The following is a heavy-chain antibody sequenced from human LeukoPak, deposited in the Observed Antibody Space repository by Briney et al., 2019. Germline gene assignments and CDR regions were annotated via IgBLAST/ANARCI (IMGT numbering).Heavy chain of an antibody. CDR3: ARGLRDYGSGSSLADY. CDR2: IWYDGSNK. Sequence: PGRSLRLSCAASGFTFSSYGMHWVRQAPGKGLEWVAVIWYDGSNKYYADSVKGRFTISRDNSKNTLYLQMNSLRAEDTAVYYCARGLRDYGSGSSLADYWGQGTLVTVSS. J-gene: IGHJ4*02. V-gene: IGHV3-33*01. D-gene: IGHD3-10*01. CDR1: GFTFSSYG.